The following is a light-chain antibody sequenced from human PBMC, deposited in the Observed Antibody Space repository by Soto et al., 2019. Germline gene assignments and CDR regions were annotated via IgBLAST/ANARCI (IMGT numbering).Light chain of an antibody. J-gene: IGLJ1*01. Sequence: QSVLTQPPSASGTPGQIVAISCSGGSSNIGSNTVTWYQQLPGTAPKLLIYSTSQRSSGVPGRFSGSKSGASASLSISGLQSEDEADYYCAAWDDRLDVYVFGTGTKVT. CDR2: STS. CDR1: SSNIGSNT. V-gene: IGLV1-44*01. CDR3: AAWDDRLDVYV.